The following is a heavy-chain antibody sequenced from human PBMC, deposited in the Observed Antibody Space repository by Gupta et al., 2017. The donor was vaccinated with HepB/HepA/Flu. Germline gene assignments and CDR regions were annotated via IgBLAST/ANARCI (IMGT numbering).Heavy chain of an antibody. CDR2: IKSKTEGETT. Sequence: EVQLVESGGGLVKPGGSLRLSCEASGFTFTNAWMSWVRQAPGKGLEWVGRIKSKTEGETTDYAAPVKGRFTISRHDSKNTLYLQMNSLKTEDTAVYYCTTVIRPLWNDEDYWGQGTLVTVSS. CDR1: GFTFTNAW. CDR3: TTVIRPLWNDEDY. V-gene: IGHV3-15*01. J-gene: IGHJ4*02. D-gene: IGHD1-1*01.